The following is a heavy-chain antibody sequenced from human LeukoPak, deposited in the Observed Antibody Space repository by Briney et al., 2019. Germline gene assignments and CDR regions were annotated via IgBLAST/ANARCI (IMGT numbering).Heavy chain of an antibody. V-gene: IGHV1-69*02. Sequence: GASVKVSCKASGGSFTNSIINWVRQAPGQGIEWLGRTIPVHGIINSSQKFQGRLTITADTSTSTTYLELTSLRTEDTAFYYCARAPLLFGGSLDPWGQGTLVTVSS. D-gene: IGHD3-10*01. CDR3: ARAPLLFGGSLDP. CDR2: TIPVHGII. CDR1: GGSFTNSI. J-gene: IGHJ5*02.